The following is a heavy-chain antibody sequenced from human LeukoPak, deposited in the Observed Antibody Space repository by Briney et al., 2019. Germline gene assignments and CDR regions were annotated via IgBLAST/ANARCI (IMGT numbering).Heavy chain of an antibody. CDR2: ISTSSSYI. V-gene: IGHV3-21*01. Sequence: GGSLRLSCAASGFTFSSYSMSWVRQAPGKGLEWVSSISTSSSYIYYADSVKGRFTISRDNAKNSLYLQMNSLRAEDTAVYYCAREQLKYYYDSSGCSDYWGQGTLVTVSS. J-gene: IGHJ4*02. CDR3: AREQLKYYYDSSGCSDY. CDR1: GFTFSSYS. D-gene: IGHD3-22*01.